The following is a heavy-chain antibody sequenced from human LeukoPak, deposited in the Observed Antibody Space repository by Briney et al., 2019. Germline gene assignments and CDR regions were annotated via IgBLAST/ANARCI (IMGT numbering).Heavy chain of an antibody. D-gene: IGHD6-19*01. CDR3: ARKQALWAAVAGIDY. CDR1: GFTFSSYA. J-gene: IGHJ4*02. V-gene: IGHV3-23*01. CDR2: ISGSGGST. Sequence: PGGSLRLSCAASGFTFSSYAMSWVRQAPGKGLEWVSAISGSGGSTYYADSVKGRFTISRDNSKNTLYLQMNSLRAEDTAVYYCARKQALWAAVAGIDYWGQGTLVTVSS.